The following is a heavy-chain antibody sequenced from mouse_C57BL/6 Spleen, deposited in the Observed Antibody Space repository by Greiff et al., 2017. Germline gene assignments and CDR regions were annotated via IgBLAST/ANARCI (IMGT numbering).Heavy chain of an antibody. CDR3: ARSGYYGSSYDYAMDY. CDR2: INPNTGGK. Sequence: VQLQQSGPELVKPGASVKIPCKASGYTFTDYNMDWVQQSHGKSLEWIGDINPNTGGKIYNRKFRGKATLTVDRSSSTAYMVLRSLTSEDTAVYYCARSGYYGSSYDYAMDYWGQGTSVTVSS. CDR1: GYTFTDYN. D-gene: IGHD1-1*01. J-gene: IGHJ4*01. V-gene: IGHV1-18*01.